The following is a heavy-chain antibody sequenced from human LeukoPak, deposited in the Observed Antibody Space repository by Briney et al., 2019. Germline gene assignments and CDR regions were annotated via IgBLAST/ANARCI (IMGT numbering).Heavy chain of an antibody. J-gene: IGHJ1*01. CDR2: INDNGAGT. CDR3: ATYSILNAREFRY. V-gene: IGHV3-23*01. Sequence: GGSLRLSCAASGFTFSSYAMSWVRQAPGKGLKWVSTINDNGAGTYYADSVKGRSTISRDNAKNSVYLQMNSLGADDTAVYYCATYSILNAREFRYWGQGTLVTVTS. D-gene: IGHD4-11*01. CDR1: GFTFSSYA.